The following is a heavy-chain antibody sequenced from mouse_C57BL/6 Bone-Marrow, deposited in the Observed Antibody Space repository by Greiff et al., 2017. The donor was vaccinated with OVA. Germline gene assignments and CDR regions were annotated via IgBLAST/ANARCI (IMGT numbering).Heavy chain of an antibody. Sequence: EVKLVESGGGLVKPGGSLKLSCAASGFTFSSYAMSWVRQTPEKRLEWVATISDGGSYTYYPDNVKGRFTISRDNAKNNLYLQMSLLKSEDTAMYYCTLTGSRDYAMDYWGQGTSVTVSS. D-gene: IGHD4-1*01. J-gene: IGHJ4*01. CDR3: TLTGSRDYAMDY. V-gene: IGHV5-4*03. CDR2: ISDGGSYT. CDR1: GFTFSSYA.